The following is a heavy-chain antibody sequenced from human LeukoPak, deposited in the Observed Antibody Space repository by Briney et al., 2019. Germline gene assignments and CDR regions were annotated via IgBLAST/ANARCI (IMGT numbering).Heavy chain of an antibody. Sequence: GGSLRLSCAASGFTFSNYALNWVRQAPGKGLEWVSYISSSSSTIYYADSVKGRFTISRDNSKNTLYLQMNSLRAEDTAVYYCAKSDLGYSYGYRVPDYWGQGTLVTVSS. D-gene: IGHD5-18*01. J-gene: IGHJ4*02. CDR3: AKSDLGYSYGYRVPDY. V-gene: IGHV3-48*01. CDR1: GFTFSNYA. CDR2: ISSSSSTI.